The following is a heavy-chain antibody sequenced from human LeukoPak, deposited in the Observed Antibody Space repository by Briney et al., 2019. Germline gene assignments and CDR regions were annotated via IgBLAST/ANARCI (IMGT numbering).Heavy chain of an antibody. CDR2: INHSGST. J-gene: IGHJ4*02. D-gene: IGHD6-25*01. CDR1: GGSFSGYY. CDR3: ARGQRYRY. Sequence: SETLSHTCAVYGGSFSGYYWSWIRQPPGKGLEWIGEINHSGSTNYNPSLKSRVTISVDTSKNQFSLKLSSVTAADTAVYYCARGQRYRYWGQGTLVTVSS. V-gene: IGHV4-34*01.